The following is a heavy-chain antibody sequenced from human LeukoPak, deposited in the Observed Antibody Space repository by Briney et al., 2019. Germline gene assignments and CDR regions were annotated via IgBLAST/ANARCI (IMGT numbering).Heavy chain of an antibody. CDR2: TYNGGST. J-gene: IGHJ4*02. Sequence: PSETLSLTCTVSGGSVSSSIYHWFWIRQLPGKGLEWIGFTYNGGSTYYNPSLKSRVTISVDMAKNQFSLKVMSVTAADTAVYYCVRGHGGYWGQGTLVTVSS. V-gene: IGHV4-61*01. CDR1: GGSVSSSIYH. CDR3: VRGHGGY.